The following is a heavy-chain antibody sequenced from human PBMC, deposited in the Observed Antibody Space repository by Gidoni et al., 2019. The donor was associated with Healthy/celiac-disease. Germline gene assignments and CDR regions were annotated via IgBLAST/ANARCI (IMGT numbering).Heavy chain of an antibody. CDR3: AKDRGYSGSWGGAFDI. CDR2: ISGSGGST. J-gene: IGHJ3*02. D-gene: IGHD1-26*01. Sequence: EVQLLESGGGLVQPGGSLRLSCAASGFTFSSYAMSWVRQAPGKGLEWVSAISGSGGSTYYADSVKGRFTISRDNSKNTLYLQMNSLRAEDTAVYYCAKDRGYSGSWGGAFDIWGQGTMVTVSS. CDR1: GFTFSSYA. V-gene: IGHV3-23*01.